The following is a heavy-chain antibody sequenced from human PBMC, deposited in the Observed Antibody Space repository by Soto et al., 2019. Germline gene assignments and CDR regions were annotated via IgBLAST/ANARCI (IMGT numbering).Heavy chain of an antibody. CDR3: ARVAGYCSGDGSDCAFDI. Sequence: PSETLSLTCTVSGGSISSYYWSWMRQPPGKGLEWIGYIYYSGSTNYNPSLKSRLTISVDTSKNQFSLELSSVTAADTAVYYCARVAGYCSGDGSDCAFDIWGQGTMVTVSS. CDR1: GGSISSYY. V-gene: IGHV4-59*01. J-gene: IGHJ3*02. CDR2: IYYSGST. D-gene: IGHD2-15*01.